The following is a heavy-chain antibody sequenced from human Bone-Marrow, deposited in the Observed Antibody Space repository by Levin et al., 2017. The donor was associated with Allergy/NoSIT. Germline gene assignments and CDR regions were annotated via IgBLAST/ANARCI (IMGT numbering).Heavy chain of an antibody. Sequence: PSETLSLTCAVYGGSFSGYYWSWIRQPPGKGLEWIGEINHSGSTNYNPSLKSRVTISVDTSKNQFSLKLSSVTAADTAVYYCARGLRGAVVVAAMRWFDPWGQGTLVTVSS. CDR1: GGSFSGYY. D-gene: IGHD2-15*01. V-gene: IGHV4-34*01. J-gene: IGHJ5*02. CDR3: ARGLRGAVVVAAMRWFDP. CDR2: INHSGST.